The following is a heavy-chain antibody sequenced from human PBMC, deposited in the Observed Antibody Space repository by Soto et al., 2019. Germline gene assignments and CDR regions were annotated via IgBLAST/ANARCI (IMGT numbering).Heavy chain of an antibody. CDR3: ARDSMVRGLSYGMDV. CDR1: GGSIRSYY. CDR2: IYYSGST. Sequence: SETLSLTCTVSGGSIRSYYWSWIRQPPGKGLEWIGYIYYSGSTNYNPSLKSRVTISVDTSKNQFSLKLSSVTAADTAVYYCARDSMVRGLSYGMDVWGQGTTVTVSS. D-gene: IGHD3-10*01. J-gene: IGHJ6*02. V-gene: IGHV4-59*01.